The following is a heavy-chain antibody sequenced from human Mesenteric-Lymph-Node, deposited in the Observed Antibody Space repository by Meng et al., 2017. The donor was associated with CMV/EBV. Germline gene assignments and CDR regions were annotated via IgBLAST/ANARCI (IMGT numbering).Heavy chain of an antibody. CDR3: ATGQERGIMSAFDV. CDR2: IIPVFDSP. Sequence: SGDTFSTHLLNWVRQAPGQGLEWMGGIIPVFDSPNYARNLEGRVTISADESANTVYLELGSLNSEDTAIYYCATGQERGIMSAFDVWGQGTLVTVSS. D-gene: IGHD3-16*01. J-gene: IGHJ3*01. CDR1: GDTFSTHL. V-gene: IGHV1-69*01.